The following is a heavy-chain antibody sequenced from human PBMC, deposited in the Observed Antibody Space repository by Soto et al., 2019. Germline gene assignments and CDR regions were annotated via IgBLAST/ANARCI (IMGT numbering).Heavy chain of an antibody. V-gene: IGHV4-30-4*01. CDR2: IYYSGST. D-gene: IGHD3-3*01. CDR1: GGSISSGDYY. J-gene: IGHJ4*02. Sequence: PSETLSLTCTVSGGSISSGDYYWSWIRQPPGKGLEWIGYIYYSGSTYYDPSLKSRITISVGTSKNQFSLKLSSVTAADTAVYYCARENDFWSGADYRGQGTLVTGSS. CDR3: ARENDFWSGADY.